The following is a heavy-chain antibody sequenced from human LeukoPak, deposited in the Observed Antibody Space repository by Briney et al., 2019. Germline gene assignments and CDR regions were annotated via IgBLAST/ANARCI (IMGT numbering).Heavy chain of an antibody. CDR2: ISGSGGSS. D-gene: IGHD3-3*02. J-gene: IGHJ4*02. CDR3: AKARVILGTYFDY. CDR1: GFTFSSYA. V-gene: IGHV3-23*01. Sequence: GGSLRLSCAASGFTFSSYAMSWVRQAPGKGLEWVSAISGSGGSSYYADSVKGRFTISRDNSKNTLYLQMNSLRAEDTAVYYCAKARVILGTYFDYWGQGTLVTVSS.